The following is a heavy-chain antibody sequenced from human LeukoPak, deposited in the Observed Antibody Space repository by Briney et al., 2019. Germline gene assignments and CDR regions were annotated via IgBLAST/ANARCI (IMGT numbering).Heavy chain of an antibody. CDR1: GYTFTSYA. D-gene: IGHD3-16*01. Sequence: ASVKVSCKASGYTFTSYAMNWVRQAPGQGLEWMGWVNTNTGNPTYAQGFTGWFVFSLDTSVSTAYLQISSLKAEDTAVYYCARDFTLRLGELFSGYYYYYYMDVWGKGTTVTVSS. V-gene: IGHV7-4-1*02. CDR2: VNTNTGNP. J-gene: IGHJ6*03. CDR3: ARDFTLRLGELFSGYYYYYYMDV.